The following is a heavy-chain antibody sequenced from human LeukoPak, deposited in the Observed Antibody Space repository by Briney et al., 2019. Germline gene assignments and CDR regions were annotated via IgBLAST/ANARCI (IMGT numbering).Heavy chain of an antibody. D-gene: IGHD3-3*01. CDR3: ARTYDFGVGPPGDAFDN. CDR1: GFTFSSYS. J-gene: IGHJ3*02. Sequence: GGSLRPSCAASGFTFSSYSMNWLRQAPGKGLEWIAFIRGRSDTTYYADSVQGRFTISRDNAEDSVYLQMNSLRVEDTAVYYCARTYDFGVGPPGDAFDNWGQGTLVTVSS. CDR2: IRGRSDTT. V-gene: IGHV3-48*01.